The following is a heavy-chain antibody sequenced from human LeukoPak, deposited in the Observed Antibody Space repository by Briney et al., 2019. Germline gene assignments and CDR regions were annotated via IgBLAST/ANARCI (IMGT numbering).Heavy chain of an antibody. J-gene: IGHJ4*02. V-gene: IGHV4-39*07. Sequence: PSEALSLTCTVSGGSISSSSYYWGWIRQPPGKGLEWIGSIYYSGSTYYNPSLKSRVTISVDTSKNQFSLKLSSVTAADTAVYYCARDRASRDPYYFDYWGQGTLVTVSS. CDR1: GGSISSSSYY. CDR3: ARDRASRDPYYFDY. CDR2: IYYSGST.